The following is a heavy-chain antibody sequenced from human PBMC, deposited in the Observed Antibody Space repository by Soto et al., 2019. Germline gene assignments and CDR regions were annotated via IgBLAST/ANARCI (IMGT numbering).Heavy chain of an antibody. D-gene: IGHD5-12*01. CDR2: FSYDGSNK. J-gene: IGHJ6*03. CDR1: GFTFSSYA. Sequence: GGSLRLSCAASGFTFSSYAMSWVRQAPGKGLEWVSFFSYDGSNKYYADSVKGRFTISRDNSKNTLYLQMNSLRAEDTAVYYCAKLFPDIVATIGTYYYYYYMDVWGKGTTVTVSS. CDR3: AKLFPDIVATIGTYYYYYYMDV. V-gene: IGHV3-30*18.